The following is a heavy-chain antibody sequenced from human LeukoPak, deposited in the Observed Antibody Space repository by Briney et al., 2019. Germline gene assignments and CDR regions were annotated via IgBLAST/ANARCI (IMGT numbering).Heavy chain of an antibody. CDR1: GGSISSNW. D-gene: IGHD6-19*01. CDR3: ARHIAIAGLRGFDY. Sequence: SETLSLTCAVSGGSISSNWWSWVRQPPGKGLEWIGEIHHSGTTNSNPSLKSRLTISVDKSKNQFSLNLSSVTAADTAVYYCARHIAIAGLRGFDYWGQGTLVTVSS. J-gene: IGHJ4*02. V-gene: IGHV4-4*02. CDR2: IHHSGTT.